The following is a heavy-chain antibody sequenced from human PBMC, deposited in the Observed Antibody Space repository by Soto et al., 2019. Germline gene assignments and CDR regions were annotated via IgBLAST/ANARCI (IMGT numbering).Heavy chain of an antibody. Sequence: EVQLVESGGGLVQPGGSLRLSCAASGFTFTDHYMDWVRQAPGKGLEWIGRIRIKPRGYTTEYAASVTGRFTISRDDSQKSVYLQMNSLKTEDTAMYFCVSGTDHNNHFYMDVGGNGIMVTVSS. D-gene: IGHD1-1*01. V-gene: IGHV3-72*01. CDR1: GFTFTDHY. J-gene: IGHJ6*03. CDR3: VSGTDHNNHFYMDV. CDR2: IRIKPRGYTT.